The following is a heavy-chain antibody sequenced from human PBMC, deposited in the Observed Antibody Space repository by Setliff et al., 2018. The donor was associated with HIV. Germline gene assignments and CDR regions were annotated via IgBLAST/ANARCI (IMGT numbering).Heavy chain of an antibody. J-gene: IGHJ3*02. D-gene: IGHD3-22*01. V-gene: IGHV4-28*01. CDR3: ARISNGSEPNAFDT. CDR1: GYSISSSNW. CDR2: INHNELT. Sequence: SETLSLTCVVSGYSISSSNWWGWIRQPPGKGLEWIGYINHNELTYYNPSLKSRIIMSVDTSKKQLSLKLSSVTAVDTAAYFCARISNGSEPNAFDTRGLGTMVTVSS.